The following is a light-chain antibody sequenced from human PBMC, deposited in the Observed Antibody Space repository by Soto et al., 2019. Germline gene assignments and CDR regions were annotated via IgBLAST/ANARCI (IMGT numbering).Light chain of an antibody. J-gene: IGKJ1*01. Sequence: DRVPITCRASQGISNYLAWYQQEPGKVPKLLIYAASTLQSGVPSRFSGSGSGTDFTLTISSLQPEDVATYYCQKYNSAPLTFGQGTKVDIK. CDR2: AAS. CDR1: QGISNY. CDR3: QKYNSAPLT. V-gene: IGKV1-27*01.